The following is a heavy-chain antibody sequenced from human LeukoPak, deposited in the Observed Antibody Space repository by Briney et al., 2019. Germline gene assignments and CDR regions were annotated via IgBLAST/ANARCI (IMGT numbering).Heavy chain of an antibody. CDR2: INTNTGIP. Sequence: ASVKVSCKASGYTFTNYAMNWVRQAPGQGLGWMGWINTNTGIPTYAQGFTGRFVFSLDTSVSTAYLQINSLKAEDTAVYYCARDLYNSGSYFKDYWGQGTLVTVSS. J-gene: IGHJ4*02. CDR1: GYTFTNYA. CDR3: ARDLYNSGSYFKDY. V-gene: IGHV7-4-1*02. D-gene: IGHD3-10*01.